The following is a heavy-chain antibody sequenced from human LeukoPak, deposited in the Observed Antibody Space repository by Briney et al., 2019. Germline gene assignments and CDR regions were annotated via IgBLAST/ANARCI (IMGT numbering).Heavy chain of an antibody. J-gene: IGHJ3*02. CDR3: ARGGYSGYDELDAFDI. Sequence: PGGSLRLSCAASGFTFSSYSMNWVRQAPGKGLEWVSYISSSSSTIYYADSVKGRFTISRDNAKNSLYLQMNSLRAEDTAVYYCARGGYSGYDELDAFDIWGQGTMVTVSS. D-gene: IGHD5-12*01. CDR2: ISSSSSTI. CDR1: GFTFSSYS. V-gene: IGHV3-48*01.